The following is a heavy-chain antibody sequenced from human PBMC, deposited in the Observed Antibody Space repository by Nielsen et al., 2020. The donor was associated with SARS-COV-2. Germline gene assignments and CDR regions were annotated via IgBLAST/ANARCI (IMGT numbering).Heavy chain of an antibody. CDR2: IWYDGSNK. Sequence: GESLKISCAASGFTFSSYGMHWVRQAPGKGLEWVAVIWYDGSNKYYADSVKGRFTISRDNSKNTLYLQMNSLRAEDTAVYYCARDFDSSGYYGAVNWFDPWGQGTLVTVSS. CDR3: ARDFDSSGYYGAVNWFDP. V-gene: IGHV3-33*01. CDR1: GFTFSSYG. J-gene: IGHJ5*02. D-gene: IGHD3-22*01.